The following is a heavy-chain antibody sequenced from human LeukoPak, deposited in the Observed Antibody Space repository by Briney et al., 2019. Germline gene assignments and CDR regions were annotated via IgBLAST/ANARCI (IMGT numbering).Heavy chain of an antibody. CDR2: ISSSGGYT. V-gene: IGHV3-23*01. J-gene: IGHJ4*02. CDR3: AKVGGYLIY. CDR1: RFTFSSYA. D-gene: IGHD3-22*01. Sequence: GGSLRLSCAASRFTFSSYAMSWVRQAPGKGLEWVSTISSSGGYTYYADSVKGRFTISRDNSKNTLYLQMNSLRAEDTAIYYCAKVGGYLIYWGQGTLVTVSS.